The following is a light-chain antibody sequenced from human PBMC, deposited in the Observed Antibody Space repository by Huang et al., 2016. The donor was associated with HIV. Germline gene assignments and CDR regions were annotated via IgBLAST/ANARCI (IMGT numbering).Light chain of an antibody. V-gene: IGKV1-39*01. CDR1: QSISNY. CDR3: QQSFSTLTWT. J-gene: IGKJ1*01. CDR2: AAS. Sequence: DIQMTQSPSSLSASVGDRVTITCRASQSISNYLNWYQQKPGKAPKFLMFAASSLQRGVPSRFSGNGSGTHFTLTINSLQPEDFATYYCQQSFSTLTWTFGQGTKVEIK.